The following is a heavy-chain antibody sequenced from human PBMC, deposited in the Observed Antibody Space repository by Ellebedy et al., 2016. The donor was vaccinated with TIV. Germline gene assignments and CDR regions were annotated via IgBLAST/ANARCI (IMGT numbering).Heavy chain of an antibody. J-gene: IGHJ6*03. V-gene: IGHV5-51*01. CDR3: ARHGHCSINSCSRFYYMDV. Sequence: GESLKISXKASEYSFSSFWMAWVRQMPGKGLEWMGIIHPDDSDTRYSPSFQGQVTISVDKSISTAYLQWSSLKASDTAIYYCARHGHCSINSCSRFYYMDVWGEGTTVTVSS. CDR2: IHPDDSDT. CDR1: EYSFSSFW. D-gene: IGHD2-2*01.